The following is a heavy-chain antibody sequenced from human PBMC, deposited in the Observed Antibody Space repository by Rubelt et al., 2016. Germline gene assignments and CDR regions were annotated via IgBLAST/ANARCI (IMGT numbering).Heavy chain of an antibody. CDR2: ISVGGDIT. CDR1: GFTFSIYA. J-gene: IGHJ4*02. V-gene: IGHV3-23*04. CDR3: AKDSSISTTVTTYTDY. D-gene: IGHD4-11*01. Sequence: EVQLVESGGGLVQPGGSLRLSCAASGFTFSIYAMSWVRQAPGKGLEWVSAISVGGDITYYADSVKGRFTISRDNPKNTLYLQMNSLRAEDTAVYYCAKDSSISTTVTTYTDYWGQGTLVTVSS.